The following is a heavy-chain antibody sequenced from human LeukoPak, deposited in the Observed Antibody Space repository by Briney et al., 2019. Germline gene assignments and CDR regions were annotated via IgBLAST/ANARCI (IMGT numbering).Heavy chain of an antibody. CDR3: ARHEGSSGWYYFDY. Sequence: SETLSLTCTVSGGSISSSSYYWGWIRQPPGKGLEWIGSIYYSGSTYYNPSLKSRVTISVDTSKNQFSPKLSSVTAADTAVYYCARHEGSSGWYYFDYWGQGTLVTVSS. CDR2: IYYSGST. V-gene: IGHV4-39*01. J-gene: IGHJ4*02. CDR1: GGSISSSSYY. D-gene: IGHD6-19*01.